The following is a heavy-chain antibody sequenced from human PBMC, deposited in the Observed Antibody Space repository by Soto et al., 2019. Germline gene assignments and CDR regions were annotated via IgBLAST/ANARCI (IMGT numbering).Heavy chain of an antibody. CDR3: ARGLLRFGGLDWFDP. CDR1: GRPFSGYY. D-gene: IGHD3-10*01. Sequence: SETMSLTCAVYGRPFSGYYWSWIRQPPGKGLEWIGEINHSGSTNYNPSLKSRVTISLDTSKNQFSLKLSSVYAADTAVYYCARGLLRFGGLDWFDPWDQGTLVAVSS. J-gene: IGHJ5*02. V-gene: IGHV4-34*01. CDR2: INHSGST.